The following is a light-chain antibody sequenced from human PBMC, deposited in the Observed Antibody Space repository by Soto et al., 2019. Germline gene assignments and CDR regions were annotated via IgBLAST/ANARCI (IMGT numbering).Light chain of an antibody. CDR1: QSVSSSY. J-gene: IGKJ2*01. CDR2: GAS. CDR3: QQDGSSPPYT. Sequence: EIVLTQSPGTLSLSPGERATLSCRASQSVSSSYLVWYQQKPGQAPRLLIYGASSRATGIPDRFSGRGSWTDFSLTISRLEPEDFAVYYCQQDGSSPPYTFGQGTKLEIK. V-gene: IGKV3-20*01.